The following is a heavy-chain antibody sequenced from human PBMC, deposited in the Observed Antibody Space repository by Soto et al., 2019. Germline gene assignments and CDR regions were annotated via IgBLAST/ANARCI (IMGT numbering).Heavy chain of an antibody. CDR2: IYPGDSDT. J-gene: IGHJ5*02. CDR1: GYSFTSYW. D-gene: IGHD5-12*01. V-gene: IGHV5-51*01. CDR3: ARRGPRENSGYDFAARRRRNWFDP. Sequence: PGESLKISCKGSGYSFTSYWIGWVRQMPGKGLEWMGIIYPGDSDTRYSPSFQGQVTISADKSISTAYLQWSSLKASDTAMYYCARRGPRENSGYDFAARRRRNWFDPWGQGTLVTVSS.